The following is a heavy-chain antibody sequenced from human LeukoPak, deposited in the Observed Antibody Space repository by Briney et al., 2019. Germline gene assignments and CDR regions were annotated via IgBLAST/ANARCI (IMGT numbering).Heavy chain of an antibody. CDR3: ARASVLLSADY. Sequence: SETLSLTCAVYGGSFSGYYWSWIRQPPGKGLEWIGEINHSGSTNYNPSLKSRLTISVDTSKNQFSLNLSSVTAADTAVYYCARASVLLSADYWGQGTLVTVSS. V-gene: IGHV4-34*01. D-gene: IGHD3-16*01. CDR2: INHSGST. J-gene: IGHJ4*02. CDR1: GGSFSGYY.